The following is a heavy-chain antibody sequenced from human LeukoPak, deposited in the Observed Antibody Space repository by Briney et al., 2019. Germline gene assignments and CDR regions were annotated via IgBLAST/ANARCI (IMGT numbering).Heavy chain of an antibody. J-gene: IGHJ4*02. CDR1: GGSFSGYY. CDR3: ARSYYYDSSGLYAY. Sequence: SETLSLTCAVYGGSFSGYYWSWIRQPPGKGLEWIGEINHSGSTNYNPSLKSRVTISVDTSKNQFSLKLSSVTAADTAVYYCARSYYYDSSGLYAYWGQGTLVTVSS. D-gene: IGHD3-22*01. CDR2: INHSGST. V-gene: IGHV4-34*01.